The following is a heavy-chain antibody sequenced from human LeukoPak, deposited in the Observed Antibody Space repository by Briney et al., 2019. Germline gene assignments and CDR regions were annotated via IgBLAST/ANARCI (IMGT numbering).Heavy chain of an antibody. D-gene: IGHD2-15*01. CDR2: IYTSGST. CDR1: GGTISSGSYY. V-gene: IGHV4-61*02. J-gene: IGHJ5*02. Sequence: SETLSLTCTVSGGTISSGSYYWSWIRQPAGKGLEWIGRIYTSGSTNYNPSLKSRVTVSVDTSKNQFSLKLSSVTAADTAVYYCARSAQRVVVAATYYNWFDPRGQGTLVTVSS. CDR3: ARSAQRVVVAATYYNWFDP.